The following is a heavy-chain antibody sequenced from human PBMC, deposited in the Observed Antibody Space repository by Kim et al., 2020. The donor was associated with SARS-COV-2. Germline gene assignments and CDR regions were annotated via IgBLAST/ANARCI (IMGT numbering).Heavy chain of an antibody. CDR3: ARDIVSGWYGDYDAFDI. V-gene: IGHV3-21*01. Sequence: VKGRFTISRDNAKNSLYLQMNSPRAEDTAVYYCARDIVSGWYGDYDAFDIWGQGTMVTVSS. J-gene: IGHJ3*02. D-gene: IGHD6-19*01.